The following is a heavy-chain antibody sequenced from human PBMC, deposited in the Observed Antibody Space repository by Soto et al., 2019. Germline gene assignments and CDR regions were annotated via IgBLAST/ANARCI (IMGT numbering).Heavy chain of an antibody. Sequence: SETLSLTCTVSGDSISSYSWTWIRQPPGRRLEWIGYMYYTGSTNYNPSLKSRVSISVDTSKNQFSLRLRSVTAEDTAVYYCARLDSRKGHYYDYWGQGTLVTVSS. CDR2: MYYTGST. CDR3: ARLDSRKGHYYDY. J-gene: IGHJ4*02. CDR1: GDSISSYS. V-gene: IGHV4-59*08. D-gene: IGHD2-21*01.